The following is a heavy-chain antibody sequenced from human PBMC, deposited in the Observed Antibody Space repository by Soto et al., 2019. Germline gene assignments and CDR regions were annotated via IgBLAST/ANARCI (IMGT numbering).Heavy chain of an antibody. D-gene: IGHD3-16*01. CDR2: IYYSGST. Sequence: SETLSLTCTVSGGSISSSSYYWGWIRQPPGKGLEWIGSIYYSGSTYYNPSLKSRVTISVDTSKNQFSLKLSSVTAADTAVYYCARLRLLGDYFDYWGQGTLVTVSS. CDR3: ARLRLLGDYFDY. V-gene: IGHV4-39*01. CDR1: GGSISSSSYY. J-gene: IGHJ4*02.